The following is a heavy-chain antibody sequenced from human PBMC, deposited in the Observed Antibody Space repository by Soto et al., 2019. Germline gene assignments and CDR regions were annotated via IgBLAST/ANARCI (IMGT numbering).Heavy chain of an antibody. Sequence: QVQLVESGGGVVQPGRSLRLSCAASGFTFSSYGMHWVRQAPGKGLEWVAVISYDGSNKYYADSVKGRFTISRDNSKNTLYLQMISLRAEDTAVYYCAKAVGATTDWFDPWGQGTLVTVSS. CDR1: GFTFSSYG. CDR3: AKAVGATTDWFDP. V-gene: IGHV3-30*18. J-gene: IGHJ5*02. CDR2: ISYDGSNK. D-gene: IGHD1-26*01.